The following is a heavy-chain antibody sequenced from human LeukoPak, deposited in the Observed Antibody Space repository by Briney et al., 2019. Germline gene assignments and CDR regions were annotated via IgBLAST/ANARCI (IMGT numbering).Heavy chain of an antibody. CDR3: ARPEYYDSSGYDY. CDR1: GGSISSSSYY. D-gene: IGHD3-22*01. V-gene: IGHV4-39*01. CDR2: IYYSGST. Sequence: SETLSLTCTVSGGSISSSSYYWGWIRQPPGKGLEWIGSIYYSGSTYYNPSLKSRVTISVGTSKSQFSLKLSSVTAADTAVYYCARPEYYDSSGYDYWGQGTLVTVSS. J-gene: IGHJ4*02.